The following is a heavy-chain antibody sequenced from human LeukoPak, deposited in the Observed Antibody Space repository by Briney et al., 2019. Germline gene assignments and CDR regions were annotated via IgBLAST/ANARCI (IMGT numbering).Heavy chain of an antibody. CDR3: ARDVYYYDSSHSRAFDI. CDR2: ISSSGSII. D-gene: IGHD3-22*01. CDR1: GFTFSDYY. Sequence: GGSLRLSCAASGFTFSDYYMNWIRQAPGKGLEWVSYISSSGSIIYYADSVKGRFTISRDNAKNSLYLQMNSLRAEDTAVYYCARDVYYYDSSHSRAFDIWGQGTMVTVSS. J-gene: IGHJ3*02. V-gene: IGHV3-11*01.